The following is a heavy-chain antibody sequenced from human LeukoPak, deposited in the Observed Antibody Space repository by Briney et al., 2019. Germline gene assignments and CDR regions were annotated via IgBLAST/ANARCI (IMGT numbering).Heavy chain of an antibody. Sequence: ASVKVSCKASGYTFTSYGISWVRQAPGQGLEWMGWISAYNGNTNYAQKLQGTVTMTTDTSTSTAYMELRSLRSDDTAVYYCARQPISRYYYGSGSPSRYYFDYWGQGTLVTVSS. J-gene: IGHJ4*02. D-gene: IGHD3-10*01. CDR2: ISAYNGNT. CDR3: ARQPISRYYYGSGSPSRYYFDY. CDR1: GYTFTSYG. V-gene: IGHV1-18*01.